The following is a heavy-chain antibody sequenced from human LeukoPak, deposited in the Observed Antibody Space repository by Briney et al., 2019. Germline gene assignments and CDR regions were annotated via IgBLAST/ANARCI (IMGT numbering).Heavy chain of an antibody. CDR2: IYYSGST. D-gene: IGHD6-13*01. CDR1: GDSISSSSYY. Sequence: PSETLSLTCTVSGDSISSSSYYWGWIRQPPGKGLEWIGSIYYSGSTYYNPSLKSRVTISVDTPKNQFSLKLSSVTAADTAVYFCARAYSSSWYFNWFDPWGQGTLVTVSS. CDR3: ARAYSSSWYFNWFDP. J-gene: IGHJ5*02. V-gene: IGHV4-39*07.